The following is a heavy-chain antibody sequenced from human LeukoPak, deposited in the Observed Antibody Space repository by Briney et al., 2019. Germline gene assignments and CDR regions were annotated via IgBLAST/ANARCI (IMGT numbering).Heavy chain of an antibody. CDR3: ARRAFYCGGDCYVDY. V-gene: IGHV4-34*01. CDR1: GGSFSPYY. J-gene: IGHJ4*02. CDR2: INHSGST. D-gene: IGHD2-21*02. Sequence: PSETLSLTCAVYGGSFSPYYVSWLRQPPGKGLEWIGEINHSGSTNYNPSLKSRVTISVDTSKNQFSLTLSSVPAADTAVYYCARRAFYCGGDCYVDYWGQGTLVTVSS.